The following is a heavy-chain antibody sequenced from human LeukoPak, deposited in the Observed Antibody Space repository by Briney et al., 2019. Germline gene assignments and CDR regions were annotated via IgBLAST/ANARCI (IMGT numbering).Heavy chain of an antibody. CDR2: ISYDGSNK. Sequence: SCKASGYSFTGHYMHWVRQAPGKGLEWVAVISYDGSNKDYADSVKGRFTISRDDSKNTLFLQMNSLRIDDTAVYYCARLKAVAGPHYYFDYWGQGTLVTVSS. CDR1: GYSFTGHY. V-gene: IGHV3-30*04. D-gene: IGHD6-19*01. CDR3: ARLKAVAGPHYYFDY. J-gene: IGHJ4*02.